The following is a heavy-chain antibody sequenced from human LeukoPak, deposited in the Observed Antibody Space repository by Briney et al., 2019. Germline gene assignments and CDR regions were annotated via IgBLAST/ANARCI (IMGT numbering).Heavy chain of an antibody. CDR1: GVNVSSNY. Sequence: GGSLRLSCAASGVNVSSNYMSWVRQAPGKELEWVSVIYSGGYTYYADSVKGRFTIARHDSKNTVNLQMNSLIAEDTAVYFCARGTVFRAFDLWGQGTMVTVSS. CDR3: ARGTVFRAFDL. CDR2: IYSGGYT. D-gene: IGHD4-17*01. V-gene: IGHV3-53*04. J-gene: IGHJ3*01.